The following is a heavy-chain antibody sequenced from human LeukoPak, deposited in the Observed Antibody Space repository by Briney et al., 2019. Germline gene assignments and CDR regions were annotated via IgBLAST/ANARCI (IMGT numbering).Heavy chain of an antibody. J-gene: IGHJ6*03. V-gene: IGHV3-53*01. CDR1: GFTVSNNY. CDR3: TRSLRVRGVPDYMDV. Sequence: GGSLRLSCAVSGFTVSNNYMSWVRQAPGKGLEWVSVIYKNAITFHADTVKGRFTISRDNSKNTLYLQMNNLRADDTAVYYCTRSLRVRGVPDYMDVWGKGTTVTVS. D-gene: IGHD3-10*01. CDR2: IYKNAIT.